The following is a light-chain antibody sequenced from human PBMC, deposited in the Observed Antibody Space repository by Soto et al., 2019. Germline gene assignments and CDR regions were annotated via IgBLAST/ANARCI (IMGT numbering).Light chain of an antibody. J-gene: IGKJ3*01. V-gene: IGKV1-33*01. CDR3: QQYDDLPPRN. CDR1: QDIHNC. Sequence: DIQMTQSPSSLSASIGDRVTITCQASQDIHNCLNWYQQKPGKAPKLLISDASNLETGVSSRFSGSGSGTDFTLTVSSLQPEDVATYYCQQYDDLPPRNFGPGTKVDLK. CDR2: DAS.